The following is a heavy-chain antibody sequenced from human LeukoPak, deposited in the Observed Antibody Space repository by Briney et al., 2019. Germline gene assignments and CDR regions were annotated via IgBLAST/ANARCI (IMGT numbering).Heavy chain of an antibody. V-gene: IGHV4-4*02. CDR2: IYHSGST. J-gene: IGHJ2*01. CDR1: GGSISSTNW. Sequence: PSETLSLTCAVSGGSISSTNWWTWVRQSPGKGLEWIGEIYHSGSTNYNPSLKSRVTISVDTSKNQFSLSLISVTAADTAVYYCARDGVSALNLYSDLWGRGTLVTVSS. CDR3: ARDGVSALNLYSDL. D-gene: IGHD3-3*01.